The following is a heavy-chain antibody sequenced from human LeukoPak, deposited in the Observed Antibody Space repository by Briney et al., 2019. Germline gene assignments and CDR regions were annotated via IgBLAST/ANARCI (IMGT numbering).Heavy chain of an antibody. CDR1: GFIFDDYA. D-gene: IGHD3-10*01. Sequence: PGGSLRLSCAASGFIFDDYAMHWVRQAPGKGLEWVSGISWNSGSIGYADSVKGRFTISRDNAKNSLYLQMNSLRAEDTALYYCAKLAVRGVIGAFDIWGQGTMVTVSS. CDR3: AKLAVRGVIGAFDI. V-gene: IGHV3-9*01. J-gene: IGHJ3*02. CDR2: ISWNSGSI.